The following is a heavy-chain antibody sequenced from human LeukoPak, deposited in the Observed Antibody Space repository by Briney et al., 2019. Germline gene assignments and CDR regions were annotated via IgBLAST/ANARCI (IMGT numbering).Heavy chain of an antibody. D-gene: IGHD6-13*01. CDR2: IIPIFGTA. CDR3: ARDLAAAGNDWYFDL. J-gene: IGHJ2*01. Sequence: ASVKVSCKASGGTFSSYAISWVRQAPGQGLEWMGGIIPIFGTANYAQKFQGRVTITADKSTSTAYMELSSLRSEDTAVYYCARDLAAAGNDWYFDLWGRGTLVTVSS. CDR1: GGTFSSYA. V-gene: IGHV1-69*06.